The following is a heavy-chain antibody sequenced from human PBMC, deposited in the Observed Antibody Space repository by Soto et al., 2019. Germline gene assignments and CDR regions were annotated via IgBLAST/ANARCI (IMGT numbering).Heavy chain of an antibody. V-gene: IGHV4-34*01. CDR3: ARGTGY. CDR1: GGSFSGYY. CDR2: INHSGST. J-gene: IGHJ4*02. Sequence: PSATLSLTCAVYGGSFSGYYWSWIRQPPGKGLEWIGEINHSGSTNYNPSLKSRVTISVDTSKNQFSLKLSSVTAADTAVYYCARGTGYWGQGTLVTVSS.